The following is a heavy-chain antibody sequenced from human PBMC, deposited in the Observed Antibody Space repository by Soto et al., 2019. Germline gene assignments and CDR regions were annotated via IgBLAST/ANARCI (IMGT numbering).Heavy chain of an antibody. CDR3: ATEQRVAIFGVASDAFDI. V-gene: IGHV3-11*01. CDR2: ISSSGSTI. D-gene: IGHD3-3*01. CDR1: GFTFSDYY. J-gene: IGHJ3*02. Sequence: VGSLRLSCAASGFTFSDYYMSWIRQAPGKGLEWVSYISSSGSTIYYADSVKGRFTISRDNAKNSLYLQMNSLRAEDTAVYYCATEQRVAIFGVASDAFDIWGQGTMVTV.